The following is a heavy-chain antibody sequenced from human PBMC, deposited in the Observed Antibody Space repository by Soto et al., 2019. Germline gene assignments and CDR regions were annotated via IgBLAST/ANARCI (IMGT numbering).Heavy chain of an antibody. CDR2: IIPIFGTA. CDR3: ARRPPRNTVDYYYYGMDV. CDR1: GGTFSSYA. Sequence: SVKVSCKSSGGTFSSYAISWVRQAPGQGLEWMGGIIPIFGTANYAQKFQGRVTITADKSTSTAYMELSSLRSEDTAVYYCARRPPRNTVDYYYYGMDVWGQGTTVTVSS. V-gene: IGHV1-69*06. J-gene: IGHJ6*02. D-gene: IGHD4-17*01.